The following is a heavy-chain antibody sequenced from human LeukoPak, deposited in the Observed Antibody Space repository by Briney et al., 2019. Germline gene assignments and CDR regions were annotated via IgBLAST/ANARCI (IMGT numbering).Heavy chain of an antibody. CDR1: GYTFTSYG. J-gene: IGHJ4*02. D-gene: IGHD1-26*01. Sequence: ASVKVSCKASGYTFTSYGISWVRQAPGQGLEWMGWISAYNGNTEYAQKFQGRVTMTRDTSTSTAYMELRRLRSDDTAVYYCASDQRDGSGRSRSNYYFYCWGQRALVTVSS. CDR3: ASDQRDGSGRSRSNYYFYC. V-gene: IGHV1-18*01. CDR2: ISAYNGNT.